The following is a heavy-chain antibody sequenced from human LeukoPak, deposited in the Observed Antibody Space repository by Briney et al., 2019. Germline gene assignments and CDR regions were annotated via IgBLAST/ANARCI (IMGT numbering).Heavy chain of an antibody. D-gene: IGHD1-14*01. CDR1: GGSISSYY. CDR2: IYSSGRT. Sequence: SETLSLTCTVSGGSISSYYWSWIRQPAGKGLEWIGRIYSSGRTNYNPSLKSRVTMSVDTSKNQFSLKLSSVTAADTAVYYCARGQHHLWYWYFDLWGRGTLVTVSS. J-gene: IGHJ2*01. V-gene: IGHV4-4*07. CDR3: ARGQHHLWYWYFDL.